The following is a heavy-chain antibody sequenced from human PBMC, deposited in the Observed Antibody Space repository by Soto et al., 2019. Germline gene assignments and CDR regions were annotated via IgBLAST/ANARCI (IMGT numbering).Heavy chain of an antibody. D-gene: IGHD1-26*01. V-gene: IGHV3-23*01. CDR3: AKALETASGSYRMGYYDYGMDV. CDR1: GFTFSSYA. Sequence: PGGSLRLSSAASGFTFSSYAMSWGRQAPGKGLEWFSAISGSGGSTYYADSVKGRFTISRDNSKNTLYLQMNSLRAEDTAVYYCAKALETASGSYRMGYYDYGMDVWGQGTTVTVSS. CDR2: ISGSGGST. J-gene: IGHJ6*02.